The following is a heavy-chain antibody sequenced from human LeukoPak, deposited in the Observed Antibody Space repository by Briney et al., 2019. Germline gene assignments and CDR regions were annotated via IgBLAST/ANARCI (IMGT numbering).Heavy chain of an antibody. D-gene: IGHD2-2*01. CDR3: ASTSDCSTTSCPNAFDY. V-gene: IGHV1-69*02. Sequence: ASLKVSCKASGFTFTGYYMHWVRQAPGHGLEWMGRIIPILGIANYAQKFQGRVTITADKSTYTAYMELSSLRSEDTAVYYCASTSDCSTTSCPNAFDYWGQGTLVTVSS. CDR2: IIPILGIA. J-gene: IGHJ4*02. CDR1: GFTFTGYY.